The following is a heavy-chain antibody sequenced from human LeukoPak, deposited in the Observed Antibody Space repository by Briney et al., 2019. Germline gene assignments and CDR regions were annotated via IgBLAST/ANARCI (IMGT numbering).Heavy chain of an antibody. CDR3: ARGTTIFPVDY. CDR2: IYHSGST. D-gene: IGHD3-3*01. J-gene: IGHJ4*02. CDR1: GGSISSYY. Sequence: SETLSLTCIVSGGSISSYYWNWIRQPPGKGLEWIGYIYHSGSTYYNPSLKSRVTISVDRSKNQFSLKLSSVTAADTAVYYCARGTTIFPVDYWGQGTLVTVSS. V-gene: IGHV4-59*12.